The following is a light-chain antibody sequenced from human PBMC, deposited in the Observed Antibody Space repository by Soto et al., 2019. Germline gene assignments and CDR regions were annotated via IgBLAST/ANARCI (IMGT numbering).Light chain of an antibody. Sequence: QSVLTQPPSASGTPGQRVTISCSGSSSNIGSNYVYWYHQLPGTAPKLLIYRNNQRPSAVPDRFSGSKSGTSASLAISGLRSEDEADYYCAAWDNSLSGYVVFGGGTKLTVL. V-gene: IGLV1-47*01. CDR1: SSNIGSNY. CDR2: RNN. J-gene: IGLJ2*01. CDR3: AAWDNSLSGYVV.